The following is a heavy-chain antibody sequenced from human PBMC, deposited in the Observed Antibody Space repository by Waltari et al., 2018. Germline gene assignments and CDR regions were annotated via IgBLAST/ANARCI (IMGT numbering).Heavy chain of an antibody. J-gene: IGHJ4*02. CDR1: GGTFSSYA. V-gene: IGHV1-69*01. CDR2: IIPIFGTA. CDR3: ARVSYDSSGYYFDY. Sequence: QVQLMQSGAEVKKPGSSGKVSCRASGGTFSSYAISGVRRPPGQGLEWMGGIIPIFGTANYAQKFQGRVTITADESTSTAYMELSSLRSEDTAVYYCARVSYDSSGYYFDYWGQGTLVTVSS. D-gene: IGHD3-22*01.